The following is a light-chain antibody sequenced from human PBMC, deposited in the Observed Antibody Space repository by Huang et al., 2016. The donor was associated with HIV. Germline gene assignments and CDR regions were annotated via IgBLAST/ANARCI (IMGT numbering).Light chain of an antibody. Sequence: DIQMTQSPSSLSAFVGDTVTITCRASQGISNSVAWYQQKPGKAPKLLLSSTSRLESGVPSRCRGGGSGSYYTLTINRLQPYDFATYYCQQYYTSPTFGQGSKVEIK. CDR1: QGISNS. J-gene: IGKJ1*01. V-gene: IGKV1-NL1*01. CDR2: STS. CDR3: QQYYTSPT.